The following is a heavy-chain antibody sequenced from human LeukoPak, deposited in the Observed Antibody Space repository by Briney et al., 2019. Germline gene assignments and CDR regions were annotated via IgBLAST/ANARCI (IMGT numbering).Heavy chain of an antibody. CDR2: ISGRGASK. D-gene: IGHD6-13*01. J-gene: IGHJ4*02. CDR3: ARVAEAAAFDS. CDR1: GLTFNNYA. Sequence: GGSLRLSCAVSGLTFNNYAMSWVRQAPGKGLEWVSGISGRGASKYYADSVKGRFTISRDNSKNSLYLQMNSLRAEDTAVYYCARVAEAAAFDSWGQGTLVTVSS. V-gene: IGHV3-23*01.